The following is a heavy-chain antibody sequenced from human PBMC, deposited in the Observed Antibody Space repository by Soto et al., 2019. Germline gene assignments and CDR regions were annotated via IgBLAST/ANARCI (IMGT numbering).Heavy chain of an antibody. Sequence: QVQLVESGGGVVQPGRSLRLSCAASGFTFSSYGMHWVRQAPGKGLEWVAVISYDGSNKYYADSVKGRFTISRDNSKNTLYLQMNSLRAEDTVVYYCAKDYTYCSGGSCYTFPTYMDVWGKGTTVTVSS. CDR2: ISYDGSNK. V-gene: IGHV3-30*18. D-gene: IGHD2-15*01. CDR3: AKDYTYCSGGSCYTFPTYMDV. CDR1: GFTFSSYG. J-gene: IGHJ6*03.